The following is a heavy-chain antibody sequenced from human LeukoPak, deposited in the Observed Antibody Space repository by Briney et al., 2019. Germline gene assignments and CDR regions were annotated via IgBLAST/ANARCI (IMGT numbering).Heavy chain of an antibody. Sequence: GGSLRLSCAASGFTFSSYEMNWVRQAPGKGLEWVSHISSSGNTIHYADSVRGRFTVSRDNAKNSVYLQMNSLRAEDTAVYYCARDEEGDYDFDYWSQGTLVTVSS. J-gene: IGHJ4*02. CDR1: GFTFSSYE. D-gene: IGHD4-17*01. CDR2: ISSSGNTI. V-gene: IGHV3-48*03. CDR3: ARDEEGDYDFDY.